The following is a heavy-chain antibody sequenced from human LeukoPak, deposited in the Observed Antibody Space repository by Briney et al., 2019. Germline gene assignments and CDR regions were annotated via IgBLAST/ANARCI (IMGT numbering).Heavy chain of an antibody. D-gene: IGHD6-13*01. CDR3: ARDYQLARDAFDI. Sequence: SETLSLTCTVSGGSISSYYWSWIRQPPGKGLEWIGYIYYSGSTNYNPSLKSRVTISVDTSKNQFSLQLNSVTPEDTAVYYCARDYQLARDAFDIWGQGTMVTVSS. CDR1: GGSISSYY. CDR2: IYYSGST. V-gene: IGHV4-59*12. J-gene: IGHJ3*02.